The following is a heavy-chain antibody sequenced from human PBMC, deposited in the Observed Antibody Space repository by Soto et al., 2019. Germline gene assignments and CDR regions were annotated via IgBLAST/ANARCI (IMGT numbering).Heavy chain of an antibody. D-gene: IGHD3-3*01. CDR2: IYYSGST. V-gene: IGHV4-31*03. CDR3: ARGGANVLRFSSAWFDP. J-gene: IGHJ5*02. CDR1: GGSISSGGYY. Sequence: SETLSLTCTVSGGSISSGGYYWSWIRQHPGKGLEWIGYIYYSGSTYYNPSLKSRVTISVDTSKNQFSLKLSSVTAADTAVYYCARGGANVLRFSSAWFDPWGQGTLVTVSS.